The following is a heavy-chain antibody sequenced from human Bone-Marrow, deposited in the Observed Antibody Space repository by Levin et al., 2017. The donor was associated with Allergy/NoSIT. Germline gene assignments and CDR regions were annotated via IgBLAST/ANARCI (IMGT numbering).Heavy chain of an antibody. J-gene: IGHJ4*02. Sequence: GGSLRLSCAASGFTFSSYGMHWVRQAPGKGLEWVAVISYDGSNKYYADSVKGRFTISRDNSKNTLYLQMNSLRAEDTAVYYCAKDLLGGPGIAAAGTDYWGQGTLVTVSS. V-gene: IGHV3-30*18. D-gene: IGHD6-13*01. CDR1: GFTFSSYG. CDR2: ISYDGSNK. CDR3: AKDLLGGPGIAAAGTDY.